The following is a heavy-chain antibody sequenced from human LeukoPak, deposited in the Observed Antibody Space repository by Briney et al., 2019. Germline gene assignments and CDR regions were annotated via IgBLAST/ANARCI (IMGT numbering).Heavy chain of an antibody. CDR2: ISYDGGGT. Sequence: GGSLRLSCAASGFTSSDYWMHWVRQTPGKGLVWVSRISYDGGGTNYADSVKGRFTISRDNAKNTLYLQVNSLRVEDTAVYYCVRNMVRGVVYFDSWGQGALVTVSS. J-gene: IGHJ4*02. D-gene: IGHD3-10*01. CDR3: VRNMVRGVVYFDS. CDR1: GFTSSDYW. V-gene: IGHV3-74*01.